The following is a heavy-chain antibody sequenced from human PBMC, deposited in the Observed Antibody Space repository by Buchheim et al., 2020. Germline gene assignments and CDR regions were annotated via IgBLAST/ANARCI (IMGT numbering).Heavy chain of an antibody. CDR3: ARMTHDYGDYDLSIGMDV. CDR2: IYHSGST. J-gene: IGHJ6*02. V-gene: IGHV4-30-2*01. D-gene: IGHD4-17*01. CDR1: GGSISSGGYS. Sequence: QLQLQESGSGLVKPSQTLSLTCAVSGGSISSGGYSWSWIRQPPGKGLEWIGYIYHSGSTYYNPSLKSRVTITADKSKNQFSLKLSSVTAADTAVYYCARMTHDYGDYDLSIGMDVWGQGTT.